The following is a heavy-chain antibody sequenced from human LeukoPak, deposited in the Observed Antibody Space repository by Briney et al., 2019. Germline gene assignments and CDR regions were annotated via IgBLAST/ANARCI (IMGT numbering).Heavy chain of an antibody. CDR2: INGRGTNT. V-gene: IGHV3-23*01. CDR3: AKESSSCGSGCYSLLDH. D-gene: IGHD2-21*02. CDR1: GFTFSSYS. J-gene: IGHJ4*02. Sequence: GSLRVSCAASGFTFSSYSMAWVRQAPGKGLDWVSLINGRGTNTYYADSVRGRFTISRGNSKNTVYLQMNGLRAEDTAVYYCAKESSSCGSGCYSLLDHWGQGTLVTVSS.